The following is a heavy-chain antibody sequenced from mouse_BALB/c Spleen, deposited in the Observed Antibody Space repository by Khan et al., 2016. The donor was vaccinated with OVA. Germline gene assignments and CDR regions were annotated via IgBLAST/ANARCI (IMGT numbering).Heavy chain of an antibody. CDR2: INYSGSA. CDR3: ARDGSRYNYAMDH. CDR1: GYSITSDYA. Sequence: VQLKESGPGLVKPSQSLSLTCTVTGYSITSDYAWNWIRQFPGNKLEWMGYINYSGSANYNPSLKSRISITRDPSKNQFFLQLKSVTTEDTATYYCARDGSRYNYAMDHWGQGTSVTVAS. V-gene: IGHV3-2*02. D-gene: IGHD2-12*01. J-gene: IGHJ4*01.